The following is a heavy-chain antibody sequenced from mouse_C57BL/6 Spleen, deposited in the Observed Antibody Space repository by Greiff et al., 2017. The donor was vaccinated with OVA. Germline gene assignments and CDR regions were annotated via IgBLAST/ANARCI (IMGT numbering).Heavy chain of an antibody. CDR3: AISYDSYYAMDY. Sequence: QVQLQQPGAELVKPGASVKVSCKASGYTFTSYWMHWVKQRPGQGLEWIGRIHPSDSDTKYNQKFKGQATLTVDKSSSPAYMQLSHLTSVYSAVYYCAISYDSYYAMDYWGQGTSVTVSS. J-gene: IGHJ4*01. CDR1: GYTFTSYW. D-gene: IGHD2-4*01. CDR2: IHPSDSDT. V-gene: IGHV1-74*01.